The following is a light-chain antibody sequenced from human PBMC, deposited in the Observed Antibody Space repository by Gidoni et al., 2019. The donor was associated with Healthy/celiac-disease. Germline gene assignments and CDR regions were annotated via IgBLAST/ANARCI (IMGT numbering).Light chain of an antibody. J-gene: IGKJ5*01. CDR2: WAS. CDR3: QQYYSTIT. V-gene: IGKV4-1*01. CDR1: QSVLYSSNNKNY. Sequence: DIVMTQSPDSLAVSLGERATINCKSSQSVLYSSNNKNYLAWYQQKPGQPPKLLIYWASTRESGVPDRFSGSGPGTDFTLTISSLQAEDVAVYYCQQYYSTITFXXXTRLEIK.